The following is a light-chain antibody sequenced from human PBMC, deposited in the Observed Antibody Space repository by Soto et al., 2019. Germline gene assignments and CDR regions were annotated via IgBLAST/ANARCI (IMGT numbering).Light chain of an antibody. J-gene: IGKJ5*01. V-gene: IGKV1-39*01. CDR3: QQSYNSPPIT. CDR2: AAS. Sequence: DIQMTQSPSSLSASIGDRVTITCRASQTVSRYLNWYQQKPGRAPNLLSYAASSLHSGVPSRFSVSGSGTDFTLTISSLHPEDFATYYCQQSYNSPPITFGQGTRLEIK. CDR1: QTVSRY.